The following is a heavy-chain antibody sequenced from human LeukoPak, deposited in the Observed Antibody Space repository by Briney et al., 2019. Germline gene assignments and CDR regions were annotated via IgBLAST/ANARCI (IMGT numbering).Heavy chain of an antibody. J-gene: IGHJ4*02. CDR1: GFTFSTYG. CDR3: AKGMYGSGSYSNFDY. D-gene: IGHD3-10*01. Sequence: GGSLRLSCAASGFTFSTYGMSWVRQAPGKGLEWVSAISGSGDRTHYADSVKGRFTISRDNSKNTLYLQTSSLRAEDTAVYYCAKGMYGSGSYSNFDYWGQGTLVTVSS. V-gene: IGHV3-23*01. CDR2: ISGSGDRT.